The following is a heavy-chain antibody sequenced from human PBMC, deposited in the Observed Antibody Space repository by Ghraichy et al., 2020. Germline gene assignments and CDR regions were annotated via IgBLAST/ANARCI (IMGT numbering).Heavy chain of an antibody. CDR1: GGSFSGYY. V-gene: IGHV4-34*01. Sequence: SETLSLTCAVYGGSFSGYYWSWIRQPPGKGLEWIGEINHSGSTNYNPSLKSRVTISVDTSKNQFSLKLSSVTAADTAVYYCARGFLYARKDIVVVVAASIHYYYGMDVWGQGTTVTVSS. D-gene: IGHD2-15*01. CDR3: ARGFLYARKDIVVVVAASIHYYYGMDV. CDR2: INHSGST. J-gene: IGHJ6*02.